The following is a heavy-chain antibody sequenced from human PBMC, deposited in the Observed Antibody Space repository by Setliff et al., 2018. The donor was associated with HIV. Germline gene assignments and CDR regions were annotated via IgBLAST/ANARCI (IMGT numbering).Heavy chain of an antibody. CDR2: IYPGDSDT. Sequence: PGESLKISCKGSGYTFTNFWIGWVRQAPGKGLELMGIIYPGDSDTRYSPSFQGQVTISADKSISTAYLQWNSLKASDTAIYYCARASDPSHRMPPTNYYYYMDIWGKGTTVTVSS. CDR3: ARASDPSHRMPPTNYYYYMDI. V-gene: IGHV5-51*01. CDR1: GYTFTNFW. D-gene: IGHD2-2*01. J-gene: IGHJ6*03.